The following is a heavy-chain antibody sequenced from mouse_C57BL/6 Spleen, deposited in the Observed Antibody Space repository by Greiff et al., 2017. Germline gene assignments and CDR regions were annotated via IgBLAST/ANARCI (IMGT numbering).Heavy chain of an antibody. CDR3: ARIEEAMDY. CDR2: ISNGGGST. J-gene: IGHJ4*01. V-gene: IGHV5-12*01. CDR1: GFTFSDYY. Sequence: EVQLVESGGGLVQPGGSLKLSCAASGFTFSDYYMYWVRQTPEKRLEWVAYISNGGGSTYYPDTVKGRFTISRDNAKNTLYLQMSRLKSEDTAMYYCARIEEAMDYWGQGTSVTVSS.